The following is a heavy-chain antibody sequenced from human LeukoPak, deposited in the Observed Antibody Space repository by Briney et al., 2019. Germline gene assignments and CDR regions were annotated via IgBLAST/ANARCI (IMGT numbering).Heavy chain of an antibody. J-gene: IGHJ4*02. CDR1: GGTFSSYT. D-gene: IGHD1-26*01. Sequence: SVKVSCKASGGTFSSYTISWVRQAPGQGLEWMGRIIPILGIANYAQKFQGRVTITADKSTSTAYMELSSLRSEDTAAYYCARTSGSYSSDYWGQGTLVTVSS. CDR3: ARTSGSYSSDY. V-gene: IGHV1-69*02. CDR2: IIPILGIA.